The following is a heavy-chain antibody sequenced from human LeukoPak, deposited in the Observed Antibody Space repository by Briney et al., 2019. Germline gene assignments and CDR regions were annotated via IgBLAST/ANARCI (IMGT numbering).Heavy chain of an antibody. D-gene: IGHD2-2*02. CDR2: IIPIFGTA. CDR1: GGTFSSYA. CDR3: ARADTDTDYYYYMDV. Sequence: ASVKVSCKASGGTFSSYAISWVRQAPGQGLEWMGRIIPIFGTANYAQKFQGRVTITADESTSTAYMELSSLRSEDTAVYYCARADTDTDYYYYMDVWGKGTTVTVSS. V-gene: IGHV1-69*13. J-gene: IGHJ6*03.